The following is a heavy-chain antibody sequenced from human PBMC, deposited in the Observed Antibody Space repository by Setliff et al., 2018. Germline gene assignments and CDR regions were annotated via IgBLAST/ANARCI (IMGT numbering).Heavy chain of an antibody. J-gene: IGHJ4*02. CDR1: GYAFNNYG. D-gene: IGHD2-8*01. V-gene: IGHV1-18*01. CDR2: INAYNGNT. Sequence: ASVKVSCKAPGYAFNNYGIAWVRQAPGQGLEWMGWINAYNGNTFYAPKLQDRVTMTTDTSTATAYLELRSLRSDDTALYFCSRLVRYCTTTTCQTLSGGEHWGQGTLVTVSS. CDR3: SRLVRYCTTTTCQTLSGGEH.